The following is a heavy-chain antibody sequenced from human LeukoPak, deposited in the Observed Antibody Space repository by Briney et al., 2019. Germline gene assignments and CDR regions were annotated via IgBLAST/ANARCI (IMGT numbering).Heavy chain of an antibody. V-gene: IGHV4-61*02. J-gene: IGHJ3*02. CDR3: ARAIAAAGSAFDI. CDR2: IYVSGST. CDR1: GGSISSGSYY. Sequence: SQTLSLTCTVSGGSISSGSYYWSWIRQPAGKGLEWIGRIYVSGSTTYNPSLKSRVTISLDTSKNQFSLKLSSVTAADTAVYYCARAIAAAGSAFDIWGQGTMVTVSS. D-gene: IGHD6-13*01.